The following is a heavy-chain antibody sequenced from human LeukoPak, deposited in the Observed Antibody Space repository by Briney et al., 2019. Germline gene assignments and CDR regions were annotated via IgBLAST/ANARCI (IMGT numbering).Heavy chain of an antibody. CDR1: GFTFGDYV. V-gene: IGHV3-20*04. CDR2: INWNGGSI. Sequence: GGSLRLSCTASGFTFGDYVMSWVRQAPGRGLEWVSSINWNGGSIVYADSVKGRFTISRDNADNSLHLQMNSLRVEDTALFYCARGKGSASLHAFDFWGQGTLVTVSS. CDR3: ARGKGSASLHAFDF. D-gene: IGHD6-6*01. J-gene: IGHJ3*01.